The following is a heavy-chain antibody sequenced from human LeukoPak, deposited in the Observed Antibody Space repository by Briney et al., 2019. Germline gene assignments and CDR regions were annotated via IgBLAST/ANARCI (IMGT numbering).Heavy chain of an antibody. Sequence: GGCLRLSCAASGFTASTKWMNWVRQAPGKGLEWVSFIKSDASTDYADSVKGRFTISRDDSKNTVYLQMNSLRVEDTAVYYCARRRGGYGEGEFDYWGQGTLVTVSS. V-gene: IGHV3-66*04. J-gene: IGHJ4*02. CDR2: IKSDAST. CDR1: GFTASTKW. D-gene: IGHD4-17*01. CDR3: ARRRGGYGEGEFDY.